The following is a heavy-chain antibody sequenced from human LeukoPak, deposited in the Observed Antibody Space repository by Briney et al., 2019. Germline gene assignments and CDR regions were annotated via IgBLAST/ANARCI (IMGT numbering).Heavy chain of an antibody. CDR3: ARGRNYYDTSGYYYEGDAFDI. J-gene: IGHJ3*02. D-gene: IGHD3-22*01. CDR2: INPSGGSI. CDR1: GHIFTSYY. V-gene: IGHV1-46*01. Sequence: RASVKVSCRASGHIFTSYYMYWVRQAPGQGLEWMGIINPSGGSIRYAQKFQGRVTMTRDTSTSTVYMELSSLRSEDTAVYYRARGRNYYDTSGYYYEGDAFDIWGQGTMVTVSS.